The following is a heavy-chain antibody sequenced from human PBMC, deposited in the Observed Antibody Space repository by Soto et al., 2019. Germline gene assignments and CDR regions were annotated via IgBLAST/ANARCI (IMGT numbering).Heavy chain of an antibody. V-gene: IGHV3-9*01. CDR2: ISWNSGSI. J-gene: IGHJ4*02. D-gene: IGHD2-2*01. CDR1: GFTFDDYA. Sequence: EVQLVESGGGLVQPGRSLRLSCAASGFTFDDYAMHWVRQAPGKGLEWVSGISWNSGSIGYAESVKGRFTISRDNAKNSLFLQMNSLRAEDTPLYYCARKGYCTSTSCYVDYWGQGTLVTVSS. CDR3: ARKGYCTSTSCYVDY.